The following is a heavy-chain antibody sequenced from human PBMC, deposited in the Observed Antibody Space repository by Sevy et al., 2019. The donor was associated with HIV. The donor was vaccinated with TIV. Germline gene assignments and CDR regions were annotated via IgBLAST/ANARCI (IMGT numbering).Heavy chain of an antibody. CDR2: VNHSGST. J-gene: IGHJ2*01. CDR3: ERGGDGVVPSPIIGLGPWTKYWYFDL. D-gene: IGHD3-3*01. V-gene: IGHV4-34*01. Sequence: SETLSLTCAVSGGSFSGYSWDWIRRPPGKGLEWIGEVNHSGSTNYNPSLKSRVTISVDTSKNQFSLKLNFVTAADTDVYYCERGGDGVVPSPIIGLGPWTKYWYFDLWGRGTLVTVSS. CDR1: GGSFSGYS.